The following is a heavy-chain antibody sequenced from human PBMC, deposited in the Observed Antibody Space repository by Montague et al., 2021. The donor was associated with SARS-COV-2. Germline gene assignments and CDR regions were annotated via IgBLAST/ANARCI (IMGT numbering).Heavy chain of an antibody. CDR2: ISYDGSNK. CDR1: GFTFSSYA. Sequence: SRRFSCVASGFTFSSYAMHWVRQAPRKGLEWVAVISYDGSNKYYADSVKGRFTISRDNSKNTLYLQMNSLRAEDTAVYYCARDNYDYVWGSYRYIYWGQGTLVTVSS. D-gene: IGHD3-16*02. CDR3: ARDNYDYVWGSYRYIY. V-gene: IGHV3-30*04. J-gene: IGHJ4*02.